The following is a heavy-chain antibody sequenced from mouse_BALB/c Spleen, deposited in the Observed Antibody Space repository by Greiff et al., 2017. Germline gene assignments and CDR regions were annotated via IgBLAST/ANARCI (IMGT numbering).Heavy chain of an antibody. CDR1: GFTFSSFG. D-gene: IGHD2-1*01. CDR3: ARFQDGNHGLDY. J-gene: IGHJ4*01. Sequence: EVQLVESGGGLVQPGGSRKLSCAASGFTFSSFGMHWVRQAPEKGLEWVAYISSGSSTIYYADTVKGRFTISRDNPKNTLFLQMTSLRSEDTAMYYCARFQDGNHGLDYWGQGTSVTVSS. V-gene: IGHV5-17*02. CDR2: ISSGSSTI.